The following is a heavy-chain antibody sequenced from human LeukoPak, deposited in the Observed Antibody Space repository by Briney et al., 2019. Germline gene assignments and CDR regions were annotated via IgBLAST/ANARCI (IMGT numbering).Heavy chain of an antibody. CDR1: GFTFSGSA. CDR3: TRKDCTNGVCYDY. V-gene: IGHV3-73*01. J-gene: IGHJ4*02. CDR2: IRSKANSYAT. Sequence: GGSLKLSCAASGFTFSGSAMHWVRQASGKGLEWVGRIRSKANSYATAYAASVKGRFTISRDDSKNTAYLQMNSLKTEDTAVYCCTRKDCTNGVCYDYWGQGTLVTVSS. D-gene: IGHD2-8*01.